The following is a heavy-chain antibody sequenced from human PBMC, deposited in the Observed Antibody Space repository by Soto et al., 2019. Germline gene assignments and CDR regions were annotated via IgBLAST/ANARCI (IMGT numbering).Heavy chain of an antibody. CDR2: SSNSGTFT. Sequence: GSLRLSCAASGFSISDHYMSLIRQAPGKGLEWVSYSSNSGTFTKYADSVKGRFSISRDNAKNSLYLEIKRLRGEDTAIYYCARSGENYNVLEYWGQGTTVTVSS. CDR3: ARSGENYNVLEY. D-gene: IGHD3-10*02. V-gene: IGHV3-11*03. CDR1: GFSISDHY. J-gene: IGHJ4*02.